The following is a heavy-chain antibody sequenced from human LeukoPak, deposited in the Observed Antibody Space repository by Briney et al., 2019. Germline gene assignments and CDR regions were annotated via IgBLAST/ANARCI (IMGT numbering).Heavy chain of an antibody. V-gene: IGHV4-59*01. D-gene: IGHD6-19*01. CDR3: ARAGYSSGWYLDY. CDR1: GGSISSYY. J-gene: IGHJ4*02. Sequence: SETLSLTCTVSGGSISSYYWSWIRQPPGKGLEWIGYIYYSGSTNYNPSLKSRVTISVDTSKNQFSLKLSSVTAADTAVYYCARAGYSSGWYLDYWGQGTRSPSPQ. CDR2: IYYSGST.